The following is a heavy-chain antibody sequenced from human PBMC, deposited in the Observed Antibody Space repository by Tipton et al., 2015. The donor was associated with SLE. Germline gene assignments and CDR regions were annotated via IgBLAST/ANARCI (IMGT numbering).Heavy chain of an antibody. D-gene: IGHD6-19*01. V-gene: IGHV4-38-2*01. Sequence: TLSLTCAVSGYSIRSGYYWGWIRQPPGKGLEWIGSIYRSGSTYYNPSLKSRVTISVDTSKNQFSLKLSSVTAADTAVYYCARAGGDSSGWDFDYWGQGTLVTVPS. CDR3: ARAGGDSSGWDFDY. CDR1: GYSIRSGYY. CDR2: IYRSGST. J-gene: IGHJ4*02.